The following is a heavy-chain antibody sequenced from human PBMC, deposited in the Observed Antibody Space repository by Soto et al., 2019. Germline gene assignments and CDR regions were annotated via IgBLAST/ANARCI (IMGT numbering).Heavy chain of an antibody. Sequence: QVQLVESGGGVVQPGRSLRLSCAASGFTFSSYAMHWVRQAPGKGPEWVAVISYDGSNKYYADSVKGRFTISRDNSKNTLSLQMNSLRAEDTAVYYCARDPPDSSGYYDYWGQGTLVTVSS. J-gene: IGHJ4*02. CDR3: ARDPPDSSGYYDY. V-gene: IGHV3-30-3*01. CDR2: ISYDGSNK. D-gene: IGHD3-22*01. CDR1: GFTFSSYA.